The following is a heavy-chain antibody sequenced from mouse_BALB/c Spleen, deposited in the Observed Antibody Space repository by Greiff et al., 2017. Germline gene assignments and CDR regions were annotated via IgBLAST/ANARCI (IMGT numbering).Heavy chain of an antibody. CDR1: GFTFSSYT. Sequence: EVKLMESGGGLVKPGGSLKLSCAASGFTFSSYTMSWVRQTPEKRLEWVATISSGGGNTYYPDTVKGRFTISRDNPKHNLYLQMSSLRPEDTALYYWARNYDYFFAYWGQGTLVTVSA. D-gene: IGHD2-4*01. CDR3: ARNYDYFFAY. CDR2: ISSGGGNT. V-gene: IGHV5-9*03. J-gene: IGHJ3*01.